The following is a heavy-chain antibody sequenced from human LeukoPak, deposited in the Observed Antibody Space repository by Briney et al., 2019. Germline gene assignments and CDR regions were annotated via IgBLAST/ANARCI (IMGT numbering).Heavy chain of an antibody. D-gene: IGHD3-22*01. J-gene: IGHJ4*02. Sequence: GGSLRLSCAASGFTFSSYWMSWVRQAPGKGLEWAANIKQDGSEKYYVDSVKGRFTISRDNAKNSLYLQMNSPRAQDTAVYYCARSYYDSSGYGYWGRGTLVTVSS. CDR2: IKQDGSEK. V-gene: IGHV3-7*01. CDR3: ARSYYDSSGYGY. CDR1: GFTFSSYW.